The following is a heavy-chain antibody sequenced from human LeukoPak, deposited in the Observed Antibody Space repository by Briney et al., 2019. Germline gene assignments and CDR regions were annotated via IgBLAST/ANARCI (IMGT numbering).Heavy chain of an antibody. V-gene: IGHV4-59*01. D-gene: IGHD5-18*01. J-gene: IGHJ4*02. CDR3: AIGYSYGYFRY. CDR2: IYYSGST. CDR1: GGSISSYY. Sequence: SETLSLTCTVSGGSISSYYWSWIRQPPGKGLEWIGYIYYSGSTNYNPSLKSRVTISVDTSKNQFSLKLSSVTAADTAVYYCAIGYSYGYFRYWGQGTLVTVSS.